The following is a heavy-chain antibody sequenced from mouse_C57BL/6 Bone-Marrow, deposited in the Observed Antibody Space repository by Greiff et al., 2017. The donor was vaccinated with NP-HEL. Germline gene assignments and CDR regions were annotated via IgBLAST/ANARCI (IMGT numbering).Heavy chain of an antibody. V-gene: IGHV3-6*01. CDR2: ISYDGSN. CDR3: ARGDYYDSRRWYFDV. J-gene: IGHJ1*03. CDR1: GYSITSGYY. Sequence: ESGPGLVKPSQSLSLTCSVTGYSITSGYYWNWIRQLPGNILEWMGYISYDGSNNYNPSLKNRIPITRDTSKNQFLLKFKSVTTEDTATYYCARGDYYDSRRWYFDVWGTGTTVTVSS. D-gene: IGHD1-1*01.